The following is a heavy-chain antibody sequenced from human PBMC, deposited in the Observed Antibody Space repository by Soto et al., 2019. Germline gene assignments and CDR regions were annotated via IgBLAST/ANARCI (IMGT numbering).Heavy chain of an antibody. CDR3: ARQSPYYLGSVGWFDP. J-gene: IGHJ5*02. V-gene: IGHV4-39*01. CDR1: GGSISSSSYY. CDR2: IYYSGTT. D-gene: IGHD1-26*01. Sequence: PSETLYLTCTVSGGSISSSSYYWVWIRQPPGKGLEWIGSIYYSGTTYYNPSLKSRVTISVDTSKNQFSLKLRSVTAADTAVYYCARQSPYYLGSVGWFDPWGQGTLVTVSS.